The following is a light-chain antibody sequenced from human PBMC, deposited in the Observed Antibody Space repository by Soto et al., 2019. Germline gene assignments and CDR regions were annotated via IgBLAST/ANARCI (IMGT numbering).Light chain of an antibody. CDR3: QDRTNWQGAS. V-gene: IGKV3-11*01. Sequence: VLPQHPPTLPLSHRERATPACRXSQSVSSYLALYQQKPRQAPRLXIYDASNRATGIPSRFSGSGSGTDFTLTMRSLVREQFAHSYCQDRTNWQGASFGGGTQVEI. CDR2: DAS. J-gene: IGKJ4*01. CDR1: QSVSSY.